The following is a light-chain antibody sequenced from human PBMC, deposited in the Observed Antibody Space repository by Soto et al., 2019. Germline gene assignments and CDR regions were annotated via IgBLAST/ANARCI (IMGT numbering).Light chain of an antibody. Sequence: QSVLTQPPSASGTPGQRVSISCSGYSSSIGTNFVYWYQQLPGTAPKVLIHSNNQRPSGVPDRFSGSKSGTSASLAISGLRSEDEADYYCAAWDDNLSNYVSGSGTKVTVL. CDR3: AAWDDNLSNYV. CDR2: SNN. CDR1: SSSIGTNF. J-gene: IGLJ1*01. V-gene: IGLV1-47*02.